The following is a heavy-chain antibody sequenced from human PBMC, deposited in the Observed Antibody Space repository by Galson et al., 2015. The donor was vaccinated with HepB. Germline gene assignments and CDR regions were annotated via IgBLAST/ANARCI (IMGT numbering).Heavy chain of an antibody. J-gene: IGHJ3*02. D-gene: IGHD1-26*01. CDR1: GFSFATYA. V-gene: IGHV3-23*01. Sequence: SLRLSCAASGFSFATYAMSWVRQAPGKGLEWVSAITASGASTYYADSVRGRFTISRDNSKNTLYLQMNSLRAEDTAVYFCAKVIGSYWPFGAFDIWGQGTMVTVSS. CDR2: ITASGAST. CDR3: AKVIGSYWPFGAFDI.